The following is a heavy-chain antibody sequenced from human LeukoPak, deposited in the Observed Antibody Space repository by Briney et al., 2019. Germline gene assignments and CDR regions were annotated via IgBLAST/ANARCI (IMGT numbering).Heavy chain of an antibody. Sequence: GGSLSLSCVASGFTFNTYAIHWVRQAPGKGLEWVAVISYDGSNTYYEDSVKGRFTISRDNSKNTLYLQMNSLRAEDMAVYYCAREEWYYFDYWGQGTLVTVSS. CDR3: AREEWYYFDY. D-gene: IGHD3-3*01. CDR2: ISYDGSNT. CDR1: GFTFNTYA. V-gene: IGHV3-30-3*01. J-gene: IGHJ4*02.